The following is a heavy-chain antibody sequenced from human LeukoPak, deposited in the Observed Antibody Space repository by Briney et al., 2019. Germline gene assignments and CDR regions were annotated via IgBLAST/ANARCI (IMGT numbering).Heavy chain of an antibody. CDR3: ARGPRCSDQASYYYYGMDV. D-gene: IGHD6-19*01. V-gene: IGHV3-30-3*01. CDR1: RFTFSSYA. CDR2: ISYDGSNK. J-gene: IGHJ6*02. Sequence: GGSLRLSCAASRFTFSSYAMHWVRQAPGKGREGVAVISYDGSNKYYADSVKGRFTISRDNSKNTLYLQMNSLRAEDTAVYYCARGPRCSDQASYYYYGMDVWGQGTTVTVSS.